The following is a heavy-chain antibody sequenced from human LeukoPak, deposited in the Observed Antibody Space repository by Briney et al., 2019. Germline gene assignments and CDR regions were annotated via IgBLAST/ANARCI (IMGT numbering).Heavy chain of an antibody. CDR1: GGSISSSSYY. Sequence: SETLSPTCTVSGGSISSSSYYWGWIRQPPGKGLEWIGSIYYSGSTYYNPSLKSRVTISVDTSKNQFSLKLSSVTAADTAVYYCARGRRDYYDSSGYYPDFDYWGQGTLVTVSS. D-gene: IGHD3-22*01. V-gene: IGHV4-39*07. J-gene: IGHJ4*02. CDR3: ARGRRDYYDSSGYYPDFDY. CDR2: IYYSGST.